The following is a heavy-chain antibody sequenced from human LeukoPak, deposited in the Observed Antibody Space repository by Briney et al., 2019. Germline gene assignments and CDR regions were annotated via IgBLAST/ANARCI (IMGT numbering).Heavy chain of an antibody. Sequence: SETLSLTCSVSGASISSGSNYWGWIRQPPGKGLEWIGSIYYSGSTYYSPSLKSRVTISIDTSKNQFSLKLTSVTAADTAVYYCARDEYYYYYMDVWGKGTTVTVSS. CDR2: IYYSGST. J-gene: IGHJ6*03. CDR1: GASISSGSNY. CDR3: ARDEYYYYYMDV. V-gene: IGHV4-39*07.